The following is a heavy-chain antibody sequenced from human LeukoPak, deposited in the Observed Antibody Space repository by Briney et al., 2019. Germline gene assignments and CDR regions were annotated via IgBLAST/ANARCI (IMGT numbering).Heavy chain of an antibody. D-gene: IGHD3-22*01. CDR1: GGSISSGSYY. J-gene: IGHJ4*02. CDR3: ARSMIVVVNDEYYFDY. CDR2: IYYSGST. Sequence: SETLSLTCTVSGGSISSGSYYWSWIRQPPGKGLEWIGYIYYSGSTNYNPSLKSRVTISVDPSKNQFSLKLSSVTAADTAVYYCARSMIVVVNDEYYFDYWGQGTLVTVSS. V-gene: IGHV4-61*01.